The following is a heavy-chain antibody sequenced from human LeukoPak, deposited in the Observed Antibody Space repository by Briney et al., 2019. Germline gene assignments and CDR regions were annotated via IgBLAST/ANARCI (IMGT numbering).Heavy chain of an antibody. CDR1: GGSISSYY. D-gene: IGHD3-22*01. Sequence: SETLSLTCTVSGGSISSYYWSWIRQPPGKGLEWIGYIYYSGSTNYNRSLKSAGPISEDTAQNQCSLKLSSVTAADTAVYYCARDKGTYDGFDPWGQGTLVTVSS. CDR3: ARDKGTYDGFDP. V-gene: IGHV4-59*01. CDR2: IYYSGST. J-gene: IGHJ5*02.